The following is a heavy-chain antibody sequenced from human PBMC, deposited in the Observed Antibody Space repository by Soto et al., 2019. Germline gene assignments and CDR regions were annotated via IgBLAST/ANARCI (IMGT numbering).Heavy chain of an antibody. J-gene: IGHJ4*02. CDR3: AMIDYSSGSDY. Sequence: SVKVSCKASGGTFSSYPLSWVRQAPGQGLEWMGGIIPIFGTTKYAQKFQGRVTIIADESTTTAYMELSSLRSEDTAVYYCAMIDYSSGSDYWGQGTQVTVSS. D-gene: IGHD6-19*01. CDR1: GGTFSSYP. CDR2: IIPIFGTT. V-gene: IGHV1-69*13.